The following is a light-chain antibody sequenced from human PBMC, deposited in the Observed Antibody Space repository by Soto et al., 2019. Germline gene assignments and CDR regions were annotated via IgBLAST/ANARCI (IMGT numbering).Light chain of an antibody. CDR2: DVN. J-gene: IGLJ1*01. CDR3: CSYAGTYTDV. CDR1: SSDVGAYNY. V-gene: IGLV2-11*01. Sequence: QSALTQPRSVSGSPGQSVTISCTGTSSDVGAYNYVSWYQHHPGKAPKLMIYDVNKRPSGVPDRFSGSKSGNTASVTISGLQADDEADYYCCSYAGTYTDVFGTGTKLTVL.